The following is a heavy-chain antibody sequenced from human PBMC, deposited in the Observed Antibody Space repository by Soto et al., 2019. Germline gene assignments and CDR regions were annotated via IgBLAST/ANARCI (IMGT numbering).Heavy chain of an antibody. CDR3: ARGTIGATGKDY. CDR1: GFTSSSYW. V-gene: IGHV3-7*01. D-gene: IGHD3-9*01. Sequence: EVQLVESGGGLGQPGWSLRLSCAASGFTSSSYWMSWVRQAPGKGLEWVTNINEEGSEKKYVDSVKGRFTISRDNASHTLSLQTNSLRAEDTAAYYCARGTIGATGKDYWGQGTLVTVSS. CDR2: INEEGSEK. J-gene: IGHJ4*02.